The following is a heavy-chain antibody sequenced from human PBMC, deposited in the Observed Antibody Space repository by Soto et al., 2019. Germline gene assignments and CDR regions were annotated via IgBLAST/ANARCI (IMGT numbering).Heavy chain of an antibody. D-gene: IGHD2-2*01. V-gene: IGHV1-69*13. J-gene: IGHJ5*02. CDR2: IIPIFGTA. CDR1: GGTFSSYA. Sequence: SVKVSCKASGGTFSSYAISWVRQAPGQGLEWMGGIIPIFGTANYAQKFQGRVTVTADESTSTAYMELSSLRFEDTAVYYCARYCSSTSCYPVWFDPWGQGTLLTVS. CDR3: ARYCSSTSCYPVWFDP.